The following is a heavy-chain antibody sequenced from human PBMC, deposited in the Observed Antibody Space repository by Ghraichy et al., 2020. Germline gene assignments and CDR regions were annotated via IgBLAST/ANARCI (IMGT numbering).Heavy chain of an antibody. CDR2: IWSSGTI. V-gene: IGHV4-61*01. Sequence: SQTLSLTCTVSGGSVGSGSYYWNWIRQPPGKGLEWIGYIWSSGTISIKYNPSLESRVTISVGTSKNQFSLRLNSVTAADTAVYYCVRGPDSSSWCRYFQHWGKGTMVTVS. J-gene: IGHJ1*01. CDR3: VRGPDSSSWCRYFQH. D-gene: IGHD6-13*01. CDR1: GGSVGSGSYY.